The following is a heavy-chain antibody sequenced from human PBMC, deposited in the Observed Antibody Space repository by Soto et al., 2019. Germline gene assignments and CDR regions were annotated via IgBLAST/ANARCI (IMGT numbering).Heavy chain of an antibody. CDR3: ARATGTLRSRNCDY. CDR1: GGSISTVGHY. J-gene: IGHJ4*02. D-gene: IGHD1-1*01. Sequence: PSETLSLTCSVSGGSISTVGHYWTWIRQPPGKGLEWIGSIYHTGSTYYSKSLRSRLTMSVDTSKSQFSLRLSSVTAADTAGYYCARATGTLRSRNCDYWGQGTLVTVSS. CDR2: IYHTGST. V-gene: IGHV4-31*03.